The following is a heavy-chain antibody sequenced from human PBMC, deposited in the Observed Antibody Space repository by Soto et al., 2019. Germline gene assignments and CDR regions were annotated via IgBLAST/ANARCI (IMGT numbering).Heavy chain of an antibody. CDR3: ARMREWELPQFDY. D-gene: IGHD1-26*01. V-gene: IGHV4-61*01. J-gene: IGHJ4*02. CDR2: IYYSGST. CDR1: GGSVSSGSYY. Sequence: SETLSLTCTVSGGSVSSGSYYWSWIRQPPGKGLEWIGYIYYSGSTNYNPSLKSRVTISVDTSKNQFSLKLSSVTAADTAVYYWARMREWELPQFDYWGQGTLVTVAS.